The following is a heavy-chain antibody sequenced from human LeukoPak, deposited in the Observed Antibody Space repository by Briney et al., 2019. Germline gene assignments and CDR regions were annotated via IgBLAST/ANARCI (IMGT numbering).Heavy chain of an antibody. CDR3: ASRASVYGDPLDY. D-gene: IGHD4-17*01. V-gene: IGHV3-48*03. Sequence: GGSLRLSCAASGFTFSSYEMNWVRQAPGKGLEWVSYISSSGSTIYYADSVKGRFTISRDNAKNSLYLQMNSLRVEDTAVYYCASRASVYGDPLDYWGQGTLVIVSS. CDR2: ISSSGSTI. J-gene: IGHJ4*02. CDR1: GFTFSSYE.